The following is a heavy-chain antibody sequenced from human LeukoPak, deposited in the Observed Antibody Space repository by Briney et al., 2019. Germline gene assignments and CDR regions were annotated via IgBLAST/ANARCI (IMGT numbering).Heavy chain of an antibody. CDR3: ARHGIAVVGTGFDY. J-gene: IGHJ4*02. CDR1: GFSISSGYY. V-gene: IGHV4-38-2*02. CDR2: IYHSGST. D-gene: IGHD6-13*01. Sequence: SETLSLTCTVSGFSISSGYYWGWIQQPPGQGLEWIGSIYHSGSTYYNPSLKSRVTISLDTPKKQFSLKLSSVTAADTAVYYCARHGIAVVGTGFDYWGQGTLVTVSS.